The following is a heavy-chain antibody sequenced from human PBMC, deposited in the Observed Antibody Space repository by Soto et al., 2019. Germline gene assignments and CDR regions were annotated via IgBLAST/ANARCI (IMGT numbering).Heavy chain of an antibody. CDR1: GYTFTSYD. J-gene: IGHJ6*02. CDR2: MNPNSGNT. D-gene: IGHD6-6*01. Sequence: ASVKVSCKASGYTFTSYDINWVRQATGQGLEWMGWMNPNSGNTGYAQKFQGRVTMTRNTSISTAYMELSSLRSEDTAVYYCASGLYSSSSYYYYYVMDVWGQGSKVTVSS. V-gene: IGHV1-8*01. CDR3: ASGLYSSSSYYYYYVMDV.